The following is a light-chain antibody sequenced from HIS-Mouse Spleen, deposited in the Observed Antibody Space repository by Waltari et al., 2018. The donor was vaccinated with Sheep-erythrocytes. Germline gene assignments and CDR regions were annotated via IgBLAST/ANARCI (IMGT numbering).Light chain of an antibody. CDR2: DAS. V-gene: IGKV3-11*01. Sequence: EIVSTQSPATLSLSPGERATLSSRASQSVSSYLAWYQQKPGQAPRPLIYDASTRATGIQARFSGSGSGTDFTLTISSLEPEDFAVYYCQQRSNWPQITFGQGTRLEIK. CDR1: QSVSSY. CDR3: QQRSNWPQIT. J-gene: IGKJ5*01.